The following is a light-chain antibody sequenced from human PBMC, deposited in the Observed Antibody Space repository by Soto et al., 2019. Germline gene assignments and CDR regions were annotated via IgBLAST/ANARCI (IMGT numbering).Light chain of an antibody. CDR2: DVS. Sequence: EVVLTQSPATLSLSPGERATLSCRASQSVYSSLAWSQQKPGQPPRLLISDVSNGATGIPASFSASGYGTHFTLTISSLEPEDFAVYYCQHRNDWPFTFGGGTKVEIK. V-gene: IGKV3-11*01. J-gene: IGKJ4*01. CDR3: QHRNDWPFT. CDR1: QSVYSS.